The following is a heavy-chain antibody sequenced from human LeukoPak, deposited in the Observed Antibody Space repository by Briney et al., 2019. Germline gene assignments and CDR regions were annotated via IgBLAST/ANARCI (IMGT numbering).Heavy chain of an antibody. V-gene: IGHV3-30*03. J-gene: IGHJ6*03. CDR3: ARGHRSITIFGVEGAVYMDV. CDR2: ISYDGSNK. D-gene: IGHD3-3*01. CDR1: GFTFSSYG. Sequence: GGSLRLSCAASGFTFSSYGMHWVRQAPGKGLEWVAVISYDGSNKYYADSVKGRFTISRDNSKNTLYLQMNSLRAEDTAVYYCARGHRSITIFGVEGAVYMDVWGKGTTVTVSS.